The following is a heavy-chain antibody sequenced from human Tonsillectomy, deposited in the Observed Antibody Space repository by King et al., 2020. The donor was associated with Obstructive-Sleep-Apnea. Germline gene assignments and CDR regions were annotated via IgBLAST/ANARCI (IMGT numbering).Heavy chain of an antibody. V-gene: IGHV3-7*03. Sequence: VQLVESGGGLVQPGGSLRLSCAASGFTFRSYWMTWVRQAPGRGLEWVANIRQDESQKYYVDSVKGRFTISRDNAKNSLYLQMNGLRADDTAVYYCARDRSYEPTGYYYDFFDLWGQGTMVTVSS. CDR2: IRQDESQK. CDR1: GFTFRSYW. J-gene: IGHJ3*01. D-gene: IGHD3-9*01. CDR3: ARDRSYEPTGYYYDFFDL.